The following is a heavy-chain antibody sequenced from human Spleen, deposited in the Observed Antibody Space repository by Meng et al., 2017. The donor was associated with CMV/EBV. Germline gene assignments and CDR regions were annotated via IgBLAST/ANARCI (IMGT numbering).Heavy chain of an antibody. J-gene: IGHJ6*02. Sequence: GGSLRLSCAASGFTFNRYTVHWVRQTPGKGLEWVAFISSDGDNRFYADSVKGRFTISRDNSKNTLYLQMNSLRAEDTAVYYCAKDLEWLLAGAWYYGMDVWGQGTTVTVSS. CDR3: AKDLEWLLAGAWYYGMDV. CDR1: GFTFNRYT. CDR2: ISSDGDNR. V-gene: IGHV3-30-3*01. D-gene: IGHD3-3*01.